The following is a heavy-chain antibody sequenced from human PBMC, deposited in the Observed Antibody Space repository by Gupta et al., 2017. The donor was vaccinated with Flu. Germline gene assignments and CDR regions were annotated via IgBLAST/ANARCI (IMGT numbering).Heavy chain of an antibody. Sequence: GSIYNGGSTNYNPSLKSRVTISVDTSKNQFSLELSSVTAADTALYYCVRSINYSGSYYLSARAFDIWGQGTMVTVSS. CDR2: IYNGGST. J-gene: IGHJ3*02. D-gene: IGHD1-26*01. V-gene: IGHV4-61*02. CDR3: VRSINYSGSYYLSARAFDI.